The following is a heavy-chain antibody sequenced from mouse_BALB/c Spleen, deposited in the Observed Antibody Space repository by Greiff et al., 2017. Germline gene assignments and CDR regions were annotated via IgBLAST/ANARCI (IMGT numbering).Heavy chain of an antibody. CDR3: ARDGSSYDYAMDY. J-gene: IGHJ4*01. V-gene: IGHV5-6-5*01. D-gene: IGHD1-1*01. Sequence: EVQGVESGGGLVKPGGSLKLSCAASGFTFSSYAMSWVRQTPEKRLEWVASISSGGSTYYPDSVKGRFTISRDNARNILYLQMSSLRSEDTAMYYCARDGSSYDYAMDYWGQGTSVTVSS. CDR2: ISSGGST. CDR1: GFTFSSYA.